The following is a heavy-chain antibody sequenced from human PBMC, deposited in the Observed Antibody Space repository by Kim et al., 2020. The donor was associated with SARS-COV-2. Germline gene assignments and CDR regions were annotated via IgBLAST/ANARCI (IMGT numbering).Heavy chain of an antibody. D-gene: IGHD3-9*01. J-gene: IGHJ5*02. CDR3: VRDTLDDYNLVTTYYLPDP. Sequence: ASVKVSCKASGYTFTNYDINWVRQAPGQGLEWMGWMNPNSGNTGYAQKFQGRVIMTSNTSLRTAYMELSSLTSEDTAVYFCVRDTLDDYNLVTTYYLPDPWGQGTLVAVSS. CDR1: GYTFTNYD. CDR2: MNPNSGNT. V-gene: IGHV1-8*01.